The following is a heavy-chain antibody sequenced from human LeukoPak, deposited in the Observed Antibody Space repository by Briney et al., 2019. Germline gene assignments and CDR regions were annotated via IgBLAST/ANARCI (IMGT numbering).Heavy chain of an antibody. CDR2: IYTTGTT. D-gene: IGHD6-13*01. CDR3: ARARFAAAGKLYYYYHMHA. V-gene: IGHV4-61*02. CDR1: GVSIRSGNYF. J-gene: IGHJ6*03. Sequence: SETLSLTCTVSGVSIRSGNYFWAWIRQPPGQGLEWIGRIYTTGTTNSNPSVKSRVTMSLDTSKNQFSLKLTSVATADTAVSYCARARFAAAGKLYYYYHMHAWGKGTPVTISS.